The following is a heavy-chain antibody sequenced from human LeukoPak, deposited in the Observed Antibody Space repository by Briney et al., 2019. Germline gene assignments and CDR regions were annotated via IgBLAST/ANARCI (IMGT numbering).Heavy chain of an antibody. CDR2: ISGSGGTT. J-gene: IGHJ3*02. CDR1: GFTFSSSA. CDR3: AKDRGYSYGTDAFDI. V-gene: IGHV3-23*01. D-gene: IGHD5-18*01. Sequence: GGSLRLSCAASGFTFSSSAMSWVRQAPGKGLEWVSGISGSGGTTHYADSVKGRFTISRDNSKNTLYLQMNSLRAEDTAVYYCAKDRGYSYGTDAFDIWGQGTMVTVSS.